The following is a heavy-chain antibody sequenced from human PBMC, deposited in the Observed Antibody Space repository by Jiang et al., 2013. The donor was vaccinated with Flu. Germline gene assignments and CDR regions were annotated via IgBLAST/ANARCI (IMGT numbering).Heavy chain of an antibody. Sequence: LVQSGSELKKPGASVKVSCKASGYTFTSYAMNWVRQAPGQGLEWMGWINTNTGNPTYAQGFTGRFVFSLDTSVSTAYLQICSLKAEDTAVYYCARDYVAGWLQLNYYYGMDVWGQGTTVTVSS. J-gene: IGHJ6*02. CDR2: INTNTGNP. V-gene: IGHV7-4-1*01. CDR3: ARDYVAGWLQLNYYYGMDV. CDR1: GYTFTSYA. D-gene: IGHD5-24*01.